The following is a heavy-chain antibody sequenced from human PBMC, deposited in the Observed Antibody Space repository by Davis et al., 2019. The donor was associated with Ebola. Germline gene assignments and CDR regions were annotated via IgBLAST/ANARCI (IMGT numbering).Heavy chain of an antibody. CDR3: AREMYYDFWSGYYTDYYYYGMDV. J-gene: IGHJ6*02. Sequence: ASVKVSCKASGYTFTSYGISWVRQAPGQGLEWMGWISAYNGNTNYAQKLQGRVTMTTDTSTSTAYMELRSLRSDDTAVYYCAREMYYDFWSGYYTDYYYYGMDVWGQGTTVTVSS. V-gene: IGHV1-18*01. D-gene: IGHD3-3*01. CDR2: ISAYNGNT. CDR1: GYTFTSYG.